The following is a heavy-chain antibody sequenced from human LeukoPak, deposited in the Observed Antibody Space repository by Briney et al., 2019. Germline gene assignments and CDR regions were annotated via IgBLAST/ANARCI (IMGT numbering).Heavy chain of an antibody. Sequence: GGSLRLSCAASGFTFSSYSMNWVRQAPGKGLEWVSYISINTRTMRYADSVKGRFTISRDNAKNSLYLQMNSLRVEDTAVYYCARDLNWAFDIWGQGTMVTVSS. J-gene: IGHJ3*02. CDR3: ARDLNWAFDI. D-gene: IGHD1-1*01. V-gene: IGHV3-48*04. CDR1: GFTFSSYS. CDR2: ISINTRTM.